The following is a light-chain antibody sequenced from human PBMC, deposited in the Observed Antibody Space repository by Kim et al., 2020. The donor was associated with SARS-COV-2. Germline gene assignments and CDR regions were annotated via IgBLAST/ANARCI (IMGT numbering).Light chain of an antibody. Sequence: GQSVTSSCTGTSSDVGAYKYVSWYQQHPGKAPKLMIYDVSKRPAGVPDRFSASKSGNTASLTISGLQAEDEGDYYCCSYAGIYNVIFGGGTQLTVL. CDR3: CSYAGIYNVI. V-gene: IGLV2-11*01. CDR1: SSDVGAYKY. J-gene: IGLJ2*01. CDR2: DVS.